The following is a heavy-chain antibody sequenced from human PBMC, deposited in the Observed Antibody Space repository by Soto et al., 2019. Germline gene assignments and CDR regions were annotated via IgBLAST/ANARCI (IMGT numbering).Heavy chain of an antibody. V-gene: IGHV4-59*01. CDR1: GGSISSYY. J-gene: IGHJ5*02. CDR2: IYYSGIT. D-gene: IGHD6-13*01. CDR3: ARDRYSSRFVWFDP. Sequence: SETLSLTCTVSGGSISSYYWSWIRQPPGKGLEWIGYIYYSGITNYNPSLKSRVTISVDTSKNQFSLKLSSVTAADTAVYYFARDRYSSRFVWFDPWGQGTLVTVSS.